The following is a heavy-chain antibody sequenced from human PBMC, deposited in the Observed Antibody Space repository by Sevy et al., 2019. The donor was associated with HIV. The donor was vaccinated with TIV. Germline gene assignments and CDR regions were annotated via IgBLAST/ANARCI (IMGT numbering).Heavy chain of an antibody. J-gene: IGHJ6*02. CDR2: IIPIFGTA. CDR1: GGTFSSYA. V-gene: IGHV1-69*13. D-gene: IGHD2-2*01. Sequence: ASVKVSCKASGGTFSSYAISWVRQAPGQGLEWMGGIIPIFGTANYAQKFQGRVTITADESTSTAYMELSSLRSEDTAVYYCASDRPLYCSSTSCYDHYYGMDVWGQGTTVTVSS. CDR3: ASDRPLYCSSTSCYDHYYGMDV.